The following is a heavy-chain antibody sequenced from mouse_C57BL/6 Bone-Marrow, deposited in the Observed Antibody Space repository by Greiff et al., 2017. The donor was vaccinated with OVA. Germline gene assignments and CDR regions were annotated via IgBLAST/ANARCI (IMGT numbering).Heavy chain of an antibody. CDR2: IWSGGST. CDR3: ARKGDGYYSYYFDY. Sequence: VMLVESGPGLVQPSQSLSITCTVSGFSLTSYGVHWVRQSPGKGLEWLGVIWSGGSTDYNAAFISRLSISKDNSKSQVFFKMNSLQADDTAIYYCARKGDGYYSYYFDYWGQGTTLTVSS. D-gene: IGHD2-3*01. CDR1: GFSLTSYG. V-gene: IGHV2-2*01. J-gene: IGHJ2*01.